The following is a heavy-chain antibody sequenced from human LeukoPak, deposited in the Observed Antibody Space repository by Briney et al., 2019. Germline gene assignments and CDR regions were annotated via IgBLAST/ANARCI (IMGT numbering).Heavy chain of an antibody. V-gene: IGHV1-18*01. CDR3: ARRRDYVWGSNPNWFDP. J-gene: IGHJ5*02. CDR1: GYTFTSYG. D-gene: IGHD3-16*01. CDR2: ISAYNGKT. Sequence: GASVKVSCKASGYTFTSYGISWVRQAPGQGLEWMGWISAYNGKTNYAQKLQGRVTMTTDTSTSTAYMELRSLRSDDTAVYYCARRRDYVWGSNPNWFDPWGQGTLVTVSS.